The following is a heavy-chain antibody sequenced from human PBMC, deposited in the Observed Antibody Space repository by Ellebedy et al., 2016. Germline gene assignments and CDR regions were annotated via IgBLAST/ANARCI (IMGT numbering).Heavy chain of an antibody. CDR2: IYSNDDK. D-gene: IGHD3-10*01. Sequence: SGPTLVKPTQTLTLTCTFSGFSLTTSGVGVGWIRQPPGKALEWLALIYSNDDKGYNPSLKSRLTITKDTSKKQVVLTMTNMDPVDTATYFCARGGGAFGETPLNAFDIWGQGTTVIVSS. V-gene: IGHV2-5*01. J-gene: IGHJ3*02. CDR3: ARGGGAFGETPLNAFDI. CDR1: GFSLTTSGVG.